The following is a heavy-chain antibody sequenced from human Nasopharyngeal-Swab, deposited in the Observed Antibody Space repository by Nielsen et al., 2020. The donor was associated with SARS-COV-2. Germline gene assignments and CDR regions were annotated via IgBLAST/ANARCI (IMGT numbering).Heavy chain of an antibody. CDR3: ARGRYYGDYDY. V-gene: IGHV4-34*01. D-gene: IGHD4-17*01. Sequence: SETLSLTCAVYGGSFTTYSWIWIRQPPGKGLEWIGKINHIESTNYNTYNPSLNSRVTISLATSKNQFSLTLTSVTAADTAIYFCARGRYYGDYDYWGQGALVTVSS. CDR1: GGSFTTYS. J-gene: IGHJ4*02. CDR2: INHIEST.